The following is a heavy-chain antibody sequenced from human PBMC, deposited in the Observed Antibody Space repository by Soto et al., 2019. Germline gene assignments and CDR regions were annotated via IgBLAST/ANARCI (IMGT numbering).Heavy chain of an antibody. V-gene: IGHV4-31*03. CDR2: IFDSGTT. CDR3: ASQASGWYPDY. CDR1: GGSISSGGYY. J-gene: IGHJ4*02. D-gene: IGHD6-19*01. Sequence: QVQLQESGPGLVKPSQTLSLTCTVSGGSISSGGYYWSWLRQHPGKGLEWIGYIFDSGTTYYNPSLKSRVTISVDPSKSKFSLRLTSVTATDTAVYYCASQASGWYPDYWGQGNLVTVSS.